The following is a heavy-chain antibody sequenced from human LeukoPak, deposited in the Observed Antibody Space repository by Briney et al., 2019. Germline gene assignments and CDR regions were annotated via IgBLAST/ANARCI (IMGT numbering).Heavy chain of an antibody. CDR2: IYPRDGST. CDR1: GYSFTSNY. V-gene: IGHV1-46*01. CDR3: ARDQEAFDY. Sequence: AASVKVSCKVSGYSFTSNYIHWVRQAPGQGLEWMGMIYPRDGSTSYAQRFQDRVTVTRDTSTSTVHMELSGLRSEDTAVYYCARDQEAFDYWGQGTLVTVSS. J-gene: IGHJ4*02.